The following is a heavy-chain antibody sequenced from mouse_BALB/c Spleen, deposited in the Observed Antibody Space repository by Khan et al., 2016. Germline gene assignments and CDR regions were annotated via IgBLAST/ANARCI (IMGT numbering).Heavy chain of an antibody. V-gene: IGHV9-3*02. D-gene: IGHD2-13*01. CDR2: INTNTGEP. CDR3: ARTDDYPYYAMDY. J-gene: IGHJ4*01. Sequence: QIQLVQSGPELKKPGETVKISCKASGYTFTNYGMNWVKQAPGKGLKWMGWINTNTGEPTYAEEFKGRLAFSLETSASTAYLQINNLKAEDTATYFCARTDDYPYYAMDYWGQGTSVTVSS. CDR1: GYTFTNYG.